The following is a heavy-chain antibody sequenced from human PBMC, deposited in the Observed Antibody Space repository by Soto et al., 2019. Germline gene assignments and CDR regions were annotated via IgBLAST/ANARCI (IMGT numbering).Heavy chain of an antibody. Sequence: EVQLLESGGGLVQPGGSLRLSCAASGFTFSSYAMSWVRQAPGKGLEWVSAISRTGGTTYYADSVKGRFTISRDNSRNTLHLQMNSRGADDTAIYYCAKFFVETGGSSGWPWSFHFWGQGTLVTVS. J-gene: IGHJ4*02. V-gene: IGHV3-23*01. CDR3: AKFFVETGGSSGWPWSFHF. D-gene: IGHD6-25*01. CDR1: GFTFSSYA. CDR2: ISRTGGTT.